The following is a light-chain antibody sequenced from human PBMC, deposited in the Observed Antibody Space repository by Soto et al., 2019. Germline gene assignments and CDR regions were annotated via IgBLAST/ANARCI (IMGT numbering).Light chain of an antibody. CDR3: HQTYSTPGGT. CDR1: QTIMSY. J-gene: IGKJ3*01. Sequence: DIQMTQSPSSLSASVGDRVTITCRASQTIMSYVYWYRQRPGNAPELLIFAASTLRSGVPSRFSGSGSGTDFTLTISSLQPEDFATYYCHQTYSTPGGTFGPGTKVDI. V-gene: IGKV1-39*01. CDR2: AAS.